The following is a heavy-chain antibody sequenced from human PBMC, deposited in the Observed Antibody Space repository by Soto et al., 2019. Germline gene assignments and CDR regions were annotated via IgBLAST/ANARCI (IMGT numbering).Heavy chain of an antibody. CDR3: ATAGDSSSWYGFYP. CDR1: GYTLTELS. J-gene: IGHJ5*02. D-gene: IGHD6-13*01. Sequence: ASVKVSCKVSGYTLTELSMHWVRQAPGKGLEWMGGFDPEDGETIYAQKFQGRVTMTEDTSTDTAYMELSSLRSEDTAVYYCATAGDSSSWYGFYPWGQGTLVTVSS. CDR2: FDPEDGET. V-gene: IGHV1-24*01.